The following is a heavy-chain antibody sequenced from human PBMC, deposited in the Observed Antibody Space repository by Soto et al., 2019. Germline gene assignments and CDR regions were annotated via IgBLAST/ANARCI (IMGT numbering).Heavy chain of an antibody. CDR3: TRSGGSYNFDS. Sequence: PSETLSLTCTVASGSVGTYYWSWIRQPAGKGLEWIGRIFVNGNTNYNPSLRSRVTISVDTSKGQFSLNLTSVTAADTAVYFCTRSGGSYNFDSWGQGILVTV. J-gene: IGHJ4*02. CDR1: SGSVGTYY. CDR2: IFVNGNT. D-gene: IGHD1-1*01. V-gene: IGHV4-4*07.